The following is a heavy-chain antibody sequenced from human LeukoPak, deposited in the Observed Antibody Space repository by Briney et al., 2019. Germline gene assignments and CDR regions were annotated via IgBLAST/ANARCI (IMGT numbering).Heavy chain of an antibody. CDR3: AREGGEWFGEPDYYYYYMDV. Sequence: ASVKVSCKASGYTFTSYAMNWVRQAPGQGLEWMGWINTNTGNPTYAQGFTGRFVFSLDTSVSTAYLQISSLKAEDTAVYYCAREGGEWFGEPDYYYYYMDVWGKGTTVTVSS. CDR1: GYTFTSYA. J-gene: IGHJ6*03. CDR2: INTNTGNP. V-gene: IGHV7-4-1*02. D-gene: IGHD3-10*01.